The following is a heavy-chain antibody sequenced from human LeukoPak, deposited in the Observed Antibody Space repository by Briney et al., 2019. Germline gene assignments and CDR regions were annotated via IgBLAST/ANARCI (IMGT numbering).Heavy chain of an antibody. CDR3: TTVLVLYYYYYMDV. CDR2: IKSKTDGGTT. J-gene: IGHJ6*03. Sequence: GGSLRLSCAASGFTFSNAWMSWVRQAPGKGLEWVGRIKSKTDGGTTDYAAPVKGRFTISRDDSKNTPYLQMNSLKTEDTAVYYCTTVLVLYYYYYMDVWGKGTTVTVSS. CDR1: GFTFSNAW. V-gene: IGHV3-15*01. D-gene: IGHD6-13*01.